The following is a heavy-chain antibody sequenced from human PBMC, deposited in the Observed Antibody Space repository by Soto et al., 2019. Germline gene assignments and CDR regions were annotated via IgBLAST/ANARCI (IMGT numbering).Heavy chain of an antibody. J-gene: IGHJ6*02. CDR1: GFTFSSYG. CDR3: AKASGAYYDFWSGYYSRASDYGMDV. Sequence: GGSLRLSCAASGFTFSSYGMHWVRQAPGKGLEWVAVISYDGSNKYYADSVKGRFTISRDNSKNTLYLQMNSLRAEDTAVYYYAKASGAYYDFWSGYYSRASDYGMDVWGQGTTVTVSS. V-gene: IGHV3-30*18. D-gene: IGHD3-3*01. CDR2: ISYDGSNK.